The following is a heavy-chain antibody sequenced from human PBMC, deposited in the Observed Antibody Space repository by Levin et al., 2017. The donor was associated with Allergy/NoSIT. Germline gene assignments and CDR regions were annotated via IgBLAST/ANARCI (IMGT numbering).Heavy chain of an antibody. J-gene: IGHJ5*02. CDR2: MYYSGST. V-gene: IGHV4-39*01. CDR3: VRQGYNWNFGGWFDP. CDR1: GGSISSTTHY. Sequence: NPSETLSLTCTVSGGSISSTTHYWGWIRQPPGKGLEWIGNMYYSGSTYYNPSLKSRVTISVDTSKNQFSLKLSSVAAADTAVYYCVRQGYNWNFGGWFDPWGQGTLVTVSS. D-gene: IGHD1-7*01.